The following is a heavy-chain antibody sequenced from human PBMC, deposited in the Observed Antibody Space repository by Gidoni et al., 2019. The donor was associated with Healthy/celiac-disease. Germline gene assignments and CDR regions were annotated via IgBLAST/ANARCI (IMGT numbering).Heavy chain of an antibody. CDR3: AREPAEAYPHYYYGMDV. V-gene: IGHV1-69*06. J-gene: IGHJ6*02. CDR2: IIPIFGTA. Sequence: QVQLVQSGAEVKKPGSSVQVSCKASGGTFSSYAISWVRQAPGQGLEWMRGIIPIFGTANYAQKFQGRVTITADKSTSTAYMELSSLRSEDTAVYYCAREPAEAYPHYYYGMDVWGQGTTVTVSS. CDR1: GGTFSSYA.